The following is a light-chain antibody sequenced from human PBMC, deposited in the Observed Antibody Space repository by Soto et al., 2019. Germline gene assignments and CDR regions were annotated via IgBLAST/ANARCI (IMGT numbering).Light chain of an antibody. CDR1: QSIYSS. J-gene: IGKJ2*01. CDR2: AAS. V-gene: IGKV1-39*01. Sequence: DIQMTQSPSSLSASVGDRVTITCRASQSIYSSLNWYHQKPGKAPKLLIYAASNLQSGVPSRFSGSGSGTDLTLSISSLQPEDFATYFCPQSYSAPYTFGQGTKLEI. CDR3: PQSYSAPYT.